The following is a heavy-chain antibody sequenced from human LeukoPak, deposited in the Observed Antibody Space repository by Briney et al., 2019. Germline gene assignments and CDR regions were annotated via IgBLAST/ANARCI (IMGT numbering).Heavy chain of an antibody. Sequence: PSETLSLTCTVSGGSISSYYWSWIRQPAGKGLKWIGRIYTSGSTNYNPSLKSRVTISVDKSKNQFSLKLSSVTAADTAVYYCARDKVTLPYYYMDVWGKGTTVTVSS. J-gene: IGHJ6*03. CDR2: IYTSGST. D-gene: IGHD4-11*01. V-gene: IGHV4-4*07. CDR1: GGSISSYY. CDR3: ARDKVTLPYYYMDV.